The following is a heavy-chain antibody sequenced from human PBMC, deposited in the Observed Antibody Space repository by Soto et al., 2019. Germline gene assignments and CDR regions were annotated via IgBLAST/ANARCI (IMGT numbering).Heavy chain of an antibody. Sequence: ASVKVSCKVSGYTLTELSMHWVRQAPGKGLEWMGGFDPEGGETIYAQKFQGRVTMTEDTSTDTAYMELSSLRSEDTAVYYCATEFSGYSSSPEYFQHWGQGTLVTVSS. D-gene: IGHD6-13*01. V-gene: IGHV1-24*01. J-gene: IGHJ1*01. CDR2: FDPEGGET. CDR3: ATEFSGYSSSPEYFQH. CDR1: GYTLTELS.